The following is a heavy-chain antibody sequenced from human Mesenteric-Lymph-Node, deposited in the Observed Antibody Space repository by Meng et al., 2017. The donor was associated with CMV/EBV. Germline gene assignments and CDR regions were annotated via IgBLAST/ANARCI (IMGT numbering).Heavy chain of an antibody. CDR1: GFTISGFG. Sequence: GESLKISCAASGFTISGFGLHWVRQAPGEGLEWVAVMWYDGEDKYYADSVKGRFIVSTDSSKNTLYLEMNSLRAEDSAVYYCAKDAQPRYGSGSWFDHWGQGDQVTVSS. D-gene: IGHD3-10*01. J-gene: IGHJ5*02. CDR3: AKDAQPRYGSGSWFDH. V-gene: IGHV3-33*03. CDR2: MWYDGEDK.